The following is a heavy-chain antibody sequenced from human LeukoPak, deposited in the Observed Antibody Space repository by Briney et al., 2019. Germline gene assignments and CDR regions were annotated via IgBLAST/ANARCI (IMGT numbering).Heavy chain of an antibody. Sequence: GGSLRLSCAASGFTFSDYYMSWIRQAPGKGLEWVSYISSSGSTIYYADSVKGRFTISRDNAKNSLYLQMNSLRAEDTAVYHCARGAPNYDILTGPNYYYGMDVWGQGTTVTVSS. CDR3: ARGAPNYDILTGPNYYYGMDV. D-gene: IGHD3-9*01. CDR2: ISSSGSTI. CDR1: GFTFSDYY. V-gene: IGHV3-11*01. J-gene: IGHJ6*02.